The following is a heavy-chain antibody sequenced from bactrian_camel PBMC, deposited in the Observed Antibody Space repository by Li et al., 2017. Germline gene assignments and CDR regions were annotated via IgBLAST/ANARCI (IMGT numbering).Heavy chain of an antibody. D-gene: IGHD1*01. V-gene: IGHV3S55*01. Sequence: VQLVESGGGSVQAGRSLRLSCTASECSIGDSDMGWYRQAPGNECELVSTISSDGSTYYADSVKGRFTISQDTAKTTGFLQMNNLKLEDTAVNYCAATSGKAFALPPVTIFTICGAQRRTEYGYWGQGTQVTVS. J-gene: IGHJ4*01. CDR2: ISSDGST. CDR3: AATSGKAFALPPVTIFTICGAQRRTEYGY. CDR1: ECSIGDSD.